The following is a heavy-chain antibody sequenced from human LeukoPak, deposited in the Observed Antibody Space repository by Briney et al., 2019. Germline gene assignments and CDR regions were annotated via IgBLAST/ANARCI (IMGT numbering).Heavy chain of an antibody. CDR3: ARGADSGSYYDLDY. V-gene: IGHV3-7*01. J-gene: IGHJ4*02. D-gene: IGHD1-26*01. CDR1: GFTFSSYW. CDR2: IKQDGSEK. Sequence: GGSLRLSCAASGFTFSSYWMSWVRQAPGKGLEWVANIKQDGSEKYYVDSVKGRFTISRDNAKNSQYLQMNSLRAEDTAVYYCARGADSGSYYDLDYWGQGTLVTVSS.